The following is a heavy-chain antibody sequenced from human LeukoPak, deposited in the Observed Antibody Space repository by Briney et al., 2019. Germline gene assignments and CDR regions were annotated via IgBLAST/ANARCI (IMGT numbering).Heavy chain of an antibody. CDR2: INPNSGGT. J-gene: IGHJ4*02. V-gene: IGHV1-2*02. Sequence: GASVKVSCKASGYTFTGYYMHWVRQAPGQGLEWMGWINPNSGGTNYAQKFQGRVTMTRDTSISTAYMELSRLRSDDTAVYYCARVGYYFGSSGYRRTFDYWGQGTLVTVSS. CDR3: ARVGYYFGSSGYRRTFDY. CDR1: GYTFTGYY. D-gene: IGHD3-22*01.